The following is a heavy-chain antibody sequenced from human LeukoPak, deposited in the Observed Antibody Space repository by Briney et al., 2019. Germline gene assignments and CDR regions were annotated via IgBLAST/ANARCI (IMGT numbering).Heavy chain of an antibody. D-gene: IGHD3-22*01. CDR3: ASHLTYYYDSSGHPVPY. V-gene: IGHV4-39*07. CDR2: INHSGST. CDR1: GGSISSGNYY. J-gene: IGHJ4*02. Sequence: SETLSLTCTVSGGSISSGNYYWSWIRQPPGKGLEWIGEINHSGSTNYNPSLKSRVTISVDTSKNQFSLKLSSVTAADTAVYYCASHLTYYYDSSGHPVPYWGQGTLVTVSS.